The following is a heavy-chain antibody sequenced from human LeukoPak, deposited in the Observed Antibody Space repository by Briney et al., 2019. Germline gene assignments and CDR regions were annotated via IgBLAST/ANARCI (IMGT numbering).Heavy chain of an antibody. CDR2: INPNSGGT. J-gene: IGHJ4*02. D-gene: IGHD3-3*01. V-gene: IGHV1-2*02. CDR3: ARGGLAIFGVVARGGDY. CDR1: GYTFTGYY. Sequence: ASVKVSCKASGYTFTGYYMHWVRQAPGQGLEWMGWINPNSGGTNYAQKFQGRVNMTRDTSISTAYMELSRLRSDDTAVYYCARGGLAIFGVVARGGDYWGQGTLVTVSS.